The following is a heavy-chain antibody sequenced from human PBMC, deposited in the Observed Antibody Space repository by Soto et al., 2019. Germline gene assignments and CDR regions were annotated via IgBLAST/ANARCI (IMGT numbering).Heavy chain of an antibody. CDR3: ARGIAVAGTHFDY. CDR1: GYTFTSYD. Sequence: QVQLVQSGAEVKKPGASVKVSCKASGYTFTSYDINWVRQATGQGLEWMGWMNPNSGNTGYAQKCQGGVTMTRNTSISTAYMEMSSLRSEDTAVYYCARGIAVAGTHFDYWGQGTLVTVSS. V-gene: IGHV1-8*01. CDR2: MNPNSGNT. D-gene: IGHD6-19*01. J-gene: IGHJ4*02.